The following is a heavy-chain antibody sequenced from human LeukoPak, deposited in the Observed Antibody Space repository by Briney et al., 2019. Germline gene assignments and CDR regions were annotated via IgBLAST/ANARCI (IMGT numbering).Heavy chain of an antibody. J-gene: IGHJ4*02. CDR1: GYTFTSYA. CDR2: INAGNGNT. Sequence: ASVKVSCKASGYTFTSYAMHWARQAPGQRLEWMGWINAGNGNTKYSQKFQGRVTITRDTSASTAYMELSSLRSEDTAVYYCARGGIRVTMTYYDYWGQGTLVTVSS. D-gene: IGHD3-22*01. V-gene: IGHV1-3*01. CDR3: ARGGIRVTMTYYDY.